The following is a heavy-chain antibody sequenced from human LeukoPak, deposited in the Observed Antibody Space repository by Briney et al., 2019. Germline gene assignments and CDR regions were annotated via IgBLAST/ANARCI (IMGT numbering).Heavy chain of an antibody. CDR2: INHSGST. CDR1: GGSISRSRDY. CDR3: ARQRNYDYVWGSYRQYYFDY. V-gene: IGHV4-39*01. J-gene: IGHJ4*02. D-gene: IGHD3-16*02. Sequence: PSETLSLTCTVSGGSISRSRDYWGWIRQPPGKGLEWIGEINHSGSTNYNPSLKSRVTISVDTSKNQFSLKLSSVTAADTAVYYCARQRNYDYVWGSYRQYYFDYWGQGTLVTVSS.